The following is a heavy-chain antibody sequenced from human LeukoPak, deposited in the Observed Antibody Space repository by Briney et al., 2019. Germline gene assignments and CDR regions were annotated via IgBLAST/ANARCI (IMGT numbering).Heavy chain of an antibody. CDR2: INHSGST. Sequence: ETLSLTCAVYGGSFSGYYWSWIRQPPGKGLEWIGEINHSGSTNYNPSLKSRVTISVDTSKNQFSLKLSSVTAADTAVYYCARSRQLLWYRNWFDPWGQGTLVTVSS. J-gene: IGHJ5*02. V-gene: IGHV4-34*01. CDR3: ARSRQLLWYRNWFDP. CDR1: GGSFSGYY. D-gene: IGHD2-2*01.